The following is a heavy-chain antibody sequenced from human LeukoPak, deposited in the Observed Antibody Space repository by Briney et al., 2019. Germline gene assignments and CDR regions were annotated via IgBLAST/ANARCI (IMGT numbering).Heavy chain of an antibody. CDR2: ISTSGST. D-gene: IGHD4-17*01. J-gene: IGHJ6*03. Sequence: SETLSLTCTVSGDSISGFSWSWIRQPAGKGLQWIGRISTSGSTNYNPSLKSRVTMSLDRSTNEFSLTVRSVTAADTALYHCARGLPAYGDYVDYYFYMDVWRKWTKVTVSS. CDR3: ARGLPAYGDYVDYYFYMDV. CDR1: GDSISGFS. V-gene: IGHV4-4*07.